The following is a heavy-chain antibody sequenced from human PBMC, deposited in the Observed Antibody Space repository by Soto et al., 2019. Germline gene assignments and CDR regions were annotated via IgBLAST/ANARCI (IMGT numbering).Heavy chain of an antibody. Sequence: PGGSLRLSCAASGFTFSSYAMSWVRQAPGKGLEWVSAISGSGGSTYYTDSVKGRFTISRDNSKNTLYLQMNSLRAEDTALYYFANVPHPAVGSAWYRAPTFDHWGQGTLVTVSS. CDR1: GFTFSSYA. CDR2: ISGSGGST. V-gene: IGHV3-23*01. J-gene: IGHJ4*02. D-gene: IGHD6-19*01. CDR3: ANVPHPAVGSAWYRAPTFDH.